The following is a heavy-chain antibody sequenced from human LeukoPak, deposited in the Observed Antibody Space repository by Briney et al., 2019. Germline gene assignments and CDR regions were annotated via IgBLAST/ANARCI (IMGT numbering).Heavy chain of an antibody. V-gene: IGHV3-21*01. Sequence: GSLRLSCAASGFTFSRYSMNWVRQAPGKGLEWVSCISISSSYIYYADSVKGRFTISRDNSKNTLYLQMNSLRAEDTAVYYCAKGRIEYYGSGSSAFDIWGQGTMVTVSS. CDR1: GFTFSRYS. J-gene: IGHJ3*02. CDR2: ISISSSYI. CDR3: AKGRIEYYGSGSSAFDI. D-gene: IGHD3-10*01.